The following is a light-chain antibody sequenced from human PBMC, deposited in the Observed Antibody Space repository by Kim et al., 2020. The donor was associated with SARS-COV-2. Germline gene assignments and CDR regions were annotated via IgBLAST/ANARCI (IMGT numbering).Light chain of an antibody. CDR3: AAWDGSLNAYV. CDR2: YDD. J-gene: IGLJ1*01. Sequence: QSVSISCSGSSSNIGNNDVTWYQQVPGKAPKLLIYYDDLLPSGVSDRFSGSKSGTSASLAISGLRSEDEADYYCAAWDGSLNAYVFGTGTKVTVL. CDR1: SSNIGNND. V-gene: IGLV1-36*01.